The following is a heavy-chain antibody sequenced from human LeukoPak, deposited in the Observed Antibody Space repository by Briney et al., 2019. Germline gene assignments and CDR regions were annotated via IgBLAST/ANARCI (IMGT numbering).Heavy chain of an antibody. V-gene: IGHV3-74*01. CDR2: INSDGSST. CDR3: ARRSAAKDAFDI. D-gene: IGHD6-25*01. Sequence: PGGSLRLSCAASRFTFSSYGMHWVRQAPGKGLVWVSRINSDGSSTSYADSVKGRFTISRDNAKNTLYLQMNSLRAEDTAVYYCARRSAAKDAFDIWGQGTMVTVSS. CDR1: RFTFSSYG. J-gene: IGHJ3*02.